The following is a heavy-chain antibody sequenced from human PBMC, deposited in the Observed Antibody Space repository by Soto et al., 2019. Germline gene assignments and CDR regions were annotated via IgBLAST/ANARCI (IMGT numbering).Heavy chain of an antibody. D-gene: IGHD2-21*02. Sequence: PGGSLRLSCAASGFTFSSYAMSWVRQAPGKGLEWVSAISGSGGSTYYADSVKGRFTISRDNSKNTLYLQMNSLRAEDTAVYYCARGCGGDCYHKEYFQHWGQGTLVTVSS. CDR1: GFTFSSYA. CDR3: ARGCGGDCYHKEYFQH. CDR2: ISGSGGST. V-gene: IGHV3-23*01. J-gene: IGHJ1*01.